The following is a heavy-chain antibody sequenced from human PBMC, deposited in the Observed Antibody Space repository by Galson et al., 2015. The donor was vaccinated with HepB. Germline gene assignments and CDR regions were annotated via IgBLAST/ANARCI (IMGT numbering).Heavy chain of an antibody. J-gene: IGHJ3*02. V-gene: IGHV1-2*02. CDR2: INPNSGGT. CDR1: GYTFTGYY. D-gene: IGHD4/OR15-4a*01. Sequence: SVKVSCKASGYTFTGYYMHWVRQAPGQGLEWMGWINPNSGGTNYAQKFQARVTMTRDTSISTVYMEVSSLRSDDTAMYYCAKMGASLWNGPTDALDIWGQGTMVTVSS. CDR3: AKMGASLWNGPTDALDI.